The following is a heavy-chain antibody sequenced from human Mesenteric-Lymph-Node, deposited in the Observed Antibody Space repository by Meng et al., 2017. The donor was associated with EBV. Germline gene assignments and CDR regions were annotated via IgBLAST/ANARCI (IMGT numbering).Heavy chain of an antibody. J-gene: IGHJ4*02. V-gene: IGHV4-39*01. CDR1: GGAISSDN. D-gene: IGHD3-10*01. Sequence: QPQLEESGPGLEKPSESLSLTCTNSGGAISSDNWAWIRQPPGKWLEWIGDTGTSYYNPSLKNRVTISVDTSNQFSLKLSSVTAADTAVYYCARRLHYYGSLGSWGQGTLVTVSS. CDR3: ARRLHYYGSLGS. CDR2: TGTS.